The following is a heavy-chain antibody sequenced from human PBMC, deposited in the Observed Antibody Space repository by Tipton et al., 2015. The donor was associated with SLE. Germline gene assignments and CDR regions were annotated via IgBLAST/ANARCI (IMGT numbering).Heavy chain of an antibody. D-gene: IGHD1-26*01. CDR2: INPSGSA. CDR1: GGSFSGYY. V-gene: IGHV4-34*01. CDR3: ARQSFGGSWEFDY. Sequence: TLSLTCAVYGGSFSGYYWSWIRQPPGKGPEWIGEINPSGSANYNPTIESRVSISADTSKNQFSLNVNSVTAADTAVYYCARQSFGGSWEFDYWGQGLLVTVSS. J-gene: IGHJ4*02.